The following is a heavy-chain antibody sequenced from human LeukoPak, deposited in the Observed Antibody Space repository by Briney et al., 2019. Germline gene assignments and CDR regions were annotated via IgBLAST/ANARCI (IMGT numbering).Heavy chain of an antibody. Sequence: ASVKVSCKVSGYTLTELSMHWVRQAPGEGLEWMGGFDPEDGETIYAQKFQGRVTMTEDTSTDTAYMELSSLRSEDTAVYYCATLGPLRYFDWLGGYWGQGTLVTVSS. D-gene: IGHD3-9*01. CDR2: FDPEDGET. CDR3: ATLGPLRYFDWLGGY. CDR1: GYTLTELS. J-gene: IGHJ4*02. V-gene: IGHV1-24*01.